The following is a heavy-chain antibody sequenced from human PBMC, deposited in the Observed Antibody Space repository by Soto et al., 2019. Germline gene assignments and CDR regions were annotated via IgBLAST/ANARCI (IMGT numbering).Heavy chain of an antibody. V-gene: IGHV3-23*01. J-gene: IGHJ4*02. CDR1: GFTFSSYA. CDR2: ISGSGGST. Sequence: GGSLRLSCAASGFTFSSYAMSWVRQAPGKGLEWVSAISGSGGSTYYADSVKGRFTISRDNSKNTLYLQMNSLRAEDTAVYYCATKSTYYDFWSGYPPSYFDYWGQGTLVTVSS. D-gene: IGHD3-3*01. CDR3: ATKSTYYDFWSGYPPSYFDY.